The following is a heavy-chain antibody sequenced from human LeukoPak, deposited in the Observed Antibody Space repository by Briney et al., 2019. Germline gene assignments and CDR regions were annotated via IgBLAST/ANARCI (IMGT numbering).Heavy chain of an antibody. D-gene: IGHD3-22*01. CDR2: ISGSGGST. CDR1: GFTFSSYA. V-gene: IGHV3-23*01. J-gene: IGHJ3*02. Sequence: GGSLRLSCAASGFTFSSYAMSWVRQAPGKGLEWVSAISGSGGSTYYADSVKGRFTTSRDNSKNTLYLQMNSLRAEDTAVYYCAKEGLYYYDSSGKRGDAFDIWGQGTMVTVSS. CDR3: AKEGLYYYDSSGKRGDAFDI.